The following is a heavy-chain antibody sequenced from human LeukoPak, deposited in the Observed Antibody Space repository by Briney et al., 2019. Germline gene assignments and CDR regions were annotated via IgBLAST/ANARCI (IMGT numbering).Heavy chain of an antibody. D-gene: IGHD4-17*01. V-gene: IGHV3-23*01. J-gene: IGHJ4*02. Sequence: GGSLRLSCAASGFTISTFGMNWVRLPPGRGLEWVSTVRDSDDRTYYADSVKGRFTISRDNSKNTLYLQMDSLRAEDTAVYFCARRELLAYGDHGFDYWGRGTLVTVSP. CDR3: ARRELLAYGDHGFDY. CDR1: GFTISTFG. CDR2: VRDSDDRT.